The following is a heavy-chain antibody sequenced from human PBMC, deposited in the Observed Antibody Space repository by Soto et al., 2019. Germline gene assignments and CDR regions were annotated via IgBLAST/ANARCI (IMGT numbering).Heavy chain of an antibody. CDR1: GFAFSNFG. J-gene: IGHJ4*02. CDR2: IWHNGKNK. CDR3: ARDPGQDEAMDY. Sequence: QVQVVESGGGVVQPGRSLRLSCATSGFAFSNFGMHWVRQVPGKGLEWVAVIWHNGKNKDYADYAKGRFTISRDNSKNILYLEMNSLRVEDTAIYYCARDPGQDEAMDYWGQGTRVTVSS. V-gene: IGHV3-33*04.